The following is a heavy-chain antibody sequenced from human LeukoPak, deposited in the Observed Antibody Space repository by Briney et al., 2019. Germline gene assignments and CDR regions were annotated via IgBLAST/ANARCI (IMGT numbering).Heavy chain of an antibody. CDR1: GGSISSGGYY. CDR2: IYYSGNT. CDR3: ASRSMVYAFDI. J-gene: IGHJ3*02. D-gene: IGHD3-10*01. Sequence: SQTLSLTCTVSGGSISSGGYYWSWIRQHPGKGLEWIGYIYYSGNTYYNPSLKSRVTISVDTSKNQFSLNLSSVTAADTAVYYCASRSMVYAFDIWGQGTTVTVSS. V-gene: IGHV4-31*03.